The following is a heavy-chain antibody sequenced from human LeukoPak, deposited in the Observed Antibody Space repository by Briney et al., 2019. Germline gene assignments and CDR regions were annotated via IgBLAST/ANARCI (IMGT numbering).Heavy chain of an antibody. J-gene: IGHJ6*03. D-gene: IGHD3-3*01. CDR3: ARVSRFLEWKGYYYYMDV. V-gene: IGHV3-21*01. CDR1: GFTFSSYS. CDR2: ISSSSSYI. Sequence: GGSLRLSCAASGFTFSSYSMNWVRQAPGKGLEWVSSISSSSSYIYYADSVEGRFTISRDNAKNSLYLQMNSLRAEDTAVYYCARVSRFLEWKGYYYYMDVWGKGTTVTVSS.